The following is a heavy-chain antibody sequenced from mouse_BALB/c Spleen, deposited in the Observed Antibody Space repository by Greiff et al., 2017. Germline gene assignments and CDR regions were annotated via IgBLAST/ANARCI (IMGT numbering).Heavy chain of an antibody. CDR2: IYPGNVNT. V-gene: IGHV1S56*01. CDR1: GYTFTSYY. CDR3: ARGDGYPYYYAMDY. D-gene: IGHD2-3*01. J-gene: IGHJ4*01. Sequence: QVQLQQSGPELVKPGASVRISCKASGYTFTSYYIHWVKQRPGQGLEWIGWIYPGNVNTKYNEKFKGKATLTADKSSSTAYMQLSSLTSEDSAVYFCARGDGYPYYYAMDYWGQGTSVTVSA.